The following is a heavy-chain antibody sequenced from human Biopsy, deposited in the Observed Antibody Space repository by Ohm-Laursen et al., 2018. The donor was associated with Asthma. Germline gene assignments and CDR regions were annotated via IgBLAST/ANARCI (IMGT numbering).Heavy chain of an antibody. V-gene: IGHV3-23*01. J-gene: IGHJ6*02. CDR3: AKDLSKAVGGSKDYYYGMDV. Sequence: SLRLSCAASGFTFSNYAMTWVRQAPGKGLEWVSAISGGGGGTKYADSVKGRFTISRDNSKNTLSLQMSSLRAEDTALYYCAKDLSKAVGGSKDYYYGMDVWGQGTTVTVAS. D-gene: IGHD6-19*01. CDR1: GFTFSNYA. CDR2: ISGGGGGT.